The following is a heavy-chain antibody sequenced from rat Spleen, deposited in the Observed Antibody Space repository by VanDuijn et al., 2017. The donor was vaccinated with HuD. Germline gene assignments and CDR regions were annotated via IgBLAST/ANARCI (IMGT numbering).Heavy chain of an antibody. J-gene: IGHJ3*01. D-gene: IGHD4-3*01. CDR1: GYSITSNY. CDR2: ISFSGST. CDR3: ATGGTYNSGDEIWFAY. Sequence: EVQLQESGPGLVKPSQSLSLTCSVTGYSITSNYWAWIRKFPGNKMEWMGYISFSGSTSYNPSLKSRISITRDTSKNQFFLQLNSVTTADTATYYCATGGTYNSGDEIWFAYWGQGTLVTVSS. V-gene: IGHV3-1*01.